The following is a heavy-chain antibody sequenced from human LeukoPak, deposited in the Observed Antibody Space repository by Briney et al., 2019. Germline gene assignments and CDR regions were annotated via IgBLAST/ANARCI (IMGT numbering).Heavy chain of an antibody. Sequence: KPSETLSLTCTVSGGSISSSSYCWGWIRQPPGKGLEWIGSIYYSGSTYYNPSLKSRVTVSVDTSKNQFSLKLSSVTAADTAVYYCARPGGSYPYYFDYWGQGTLVTVSS. CDR3: ARPGGSYPYYFDY. CDR2: IYYSGST. D-gene: IGHD1-26*01. CDR1: GGSISSSSYC. V-gene: IGHV4-39*01. J-gene: IGHJ4*02.